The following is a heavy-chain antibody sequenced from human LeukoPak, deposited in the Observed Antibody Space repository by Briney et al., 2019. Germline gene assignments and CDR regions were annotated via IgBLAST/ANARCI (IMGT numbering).Heavy chain of an antibody. V-gene: IGHV3-23*01. CDR3: AESFHSSGWFYYYGMDV. CDR1: GFTFSSYA. D-gene: IGHD6-19*01. Sequence: GGSLRLSCAASGFTFSSYAMSWVRQAPGKGLEWVSAISGSGGSTYYADSVKGRFTISRDNSKNTLYLQMNSLRAEDTAVYYCAESFHSSGWFYYYGMDVWGQGTTVTVSS. J-gene: IGHJ6*02. CDR2: ISGSGGST.